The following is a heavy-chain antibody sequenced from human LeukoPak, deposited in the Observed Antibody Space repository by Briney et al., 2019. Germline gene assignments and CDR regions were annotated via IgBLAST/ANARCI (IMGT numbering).Heavy chain of an antibody. D-gene: IGHD2-15*01. CDR2: IYYSGST. CDR1: GGSISSYY. J-gene: IGHJ4*02. CDR3: ARAAYCSGGSCYSFNGNYFDY. V-gene: IGHV4-59*01. Sequence: SETLSLTCTVSGGSISSYYWSWIRQPPGKGLEWIGYIYYSGSTNYNPSLKSRVTISVDTSKNQFSLKLSSVTAADTAVYYCARAAYCSGGSCYSFNGNYFDYWGQGTLVTASS.